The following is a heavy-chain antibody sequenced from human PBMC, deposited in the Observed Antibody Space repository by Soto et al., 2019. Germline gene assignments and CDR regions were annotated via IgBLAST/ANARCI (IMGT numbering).Heavy chain of an antibody. CDR3: AREDRSGYYHFDY. CDR2: ISYDGSNK. V-gene: IGHV3-30-3*01. D-gene: IGHD3-22*01. Sequence: GGSLRLSCAASGFTFSSYAMHWVRQAPGKGLDWVAVISYDGSNKYYADSVKGRFSISRDNSKNTLYLQMNSLRAEDTALFHCAREDRSGYYHFDYWGQGTPVTVSS. CDR1: GFTFSSYA. J-gene: IGHJ4*02.